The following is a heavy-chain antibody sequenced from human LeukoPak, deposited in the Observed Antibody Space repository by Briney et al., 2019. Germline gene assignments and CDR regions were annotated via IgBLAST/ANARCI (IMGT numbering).Heavy chain of an antibody. CDR2: ISGSGGST. V-gene: IGHV3-23*01. CDR1: GFTFSSYA. D-gene: IGHD5-12*01. J-gene: IGHJ4*02. Sequence: GGSLRLSCAASGFTFSSYAMSWVRQAPGKGLEWVSAISGSGGSTYYADSVKGRFTISRDNSKNTQYLQLNRLRAEDTAVYYCAKAPVMRVATITPYFDYWGQGTLVTVSS. CDR3: AKAPVMRVATITPYFDY.